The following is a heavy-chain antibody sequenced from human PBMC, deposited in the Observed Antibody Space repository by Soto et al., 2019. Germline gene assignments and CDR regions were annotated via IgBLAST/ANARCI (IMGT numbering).Heavy chain of an antibody. CDR2: INSDGSST. D-gene: IGHD3-10*01. CDR1: GFTFSSYW. J-gene: IGHJ6*02. Sequence: EVQLVESGGGLVQPGGSLRLSCAASGFTFSSYWMHWVRQAPGKGLVWVSRINSDGSSTSYADSVKGRFTISRDNAKNXLXXQMNSLRAEDTAVYYCARVRGVRGVIIFHYYGMDVWGQGTTVTVSS. V-gene: IGHV3-74*01. CDR3: ARVRGVRGVIIFHYYGMDV.